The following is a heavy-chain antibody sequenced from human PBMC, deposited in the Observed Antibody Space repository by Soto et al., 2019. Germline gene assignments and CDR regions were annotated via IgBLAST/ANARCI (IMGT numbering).Heavy chain of an antibody. D-gene: IGHD3-10*01. V-gene: IGHV1-69*02. CDR1: GGTFSSYT. Sequence: QVQLVQSGAEVKKPGSSVKVSCKASGGTFSSYTISWVRQAPGQGLEWMGRIIPILGMANYAQKFQGRVTXLAXKXMSTAYMELSSLRSEDTAVYYCARTVRGVIKDWFDPWGQGTLVTVSS. CDR3: ARTVRGVIKDWFDP. J-gene: IGHJ5*02. CDR2: IIPILGMA.